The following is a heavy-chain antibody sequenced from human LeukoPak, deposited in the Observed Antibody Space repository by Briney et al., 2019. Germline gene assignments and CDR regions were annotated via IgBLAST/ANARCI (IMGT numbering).Heavy chain of an antibody. CDR3: AQDYTGDPPYFHY. Sequence: GGSLRLSCAASGFTLSSYWMSWVRQAPGMGLEWVANINEDGSKKFYVDSVKGRFTISRDNAKNSLYLQMNSLRAEDTAVYYCAQDYTGDPPYFHYWGQGTLVTVSS. CDR2: INEDGSKK. CDR1: GFTLSSYW. D-gene: IGHD2-8*02. V-gene: IGHV3-7*01. J-gene: IGHJ4*02.